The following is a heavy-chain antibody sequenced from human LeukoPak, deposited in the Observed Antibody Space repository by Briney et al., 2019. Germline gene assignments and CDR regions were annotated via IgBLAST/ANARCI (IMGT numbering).Heavy chain of an antibody. CDR3: ARVAMVRGVMVVFDY. Sequence: SETLSLTCTVSGYSISSGYHWGWIRQPPGKGLEWIGSIYHSGSTYYNPSLKSRVTISVDTSKNQFSLKLSSVTAADTAVYYCARVAMVRGVMVVFDYWGQGTLVTVSS. V-gene: IGHV4-38-2*02. CDR1: GYSISSGYH. J-gene: IGHJ4*02. CDR2: IYHSGST. D-gene: IGHD3-10*01.